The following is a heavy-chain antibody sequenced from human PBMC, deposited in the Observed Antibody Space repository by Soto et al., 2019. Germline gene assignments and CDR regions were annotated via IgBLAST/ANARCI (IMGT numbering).Heavy chain of an antibody. CDR1: GGSINSRYW. V-gene: IGHV4-4*02. CDR2: IYHSGST. CDR3: ARDQNGSGNYYTRYFDY. D-gene: IGHD3-10*01. Sequence: SETLSLTCAVSGGSINSRYWWSWVRQSPGKGLEWIGEIYHSGSTNYNPSLKSRVTISVDKSKNQFSLNLSSVTAADTAVYYCARDQNGSGNYYTRYFDYWGQGTLIT. J-gene: IGHJ4*02.